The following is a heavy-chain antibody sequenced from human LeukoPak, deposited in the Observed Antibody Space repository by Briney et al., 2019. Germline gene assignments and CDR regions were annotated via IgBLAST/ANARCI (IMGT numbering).Heavy chain of an antibody. CDR1: GGSFSGYY. CDR3: AMAPSLNRGGVDIVIVSAITSNWFDP. V-gene: IGHV4-34*01. CDR2: INHSGST. D-gene: IGHD2-2*01. Sequence: PSETLSLTCAAYGGSFSGYYWSWIRQPPGKGLEWIGEINHSGSTNYNPSLKSRVTISVDTSKNQFSLKLSSVTAADTAVYYCAMAPSLNRGGVDIVIVSAITSNWFDPWGQGTLVTVSS. J-gene: IGHJ5*02.